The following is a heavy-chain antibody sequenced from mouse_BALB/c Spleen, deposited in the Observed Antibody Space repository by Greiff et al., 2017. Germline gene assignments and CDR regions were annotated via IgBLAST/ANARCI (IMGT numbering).Heavy chain of an antibody. CDR1: GFSLTSYG. D-gene: IGHD1-1*01. J-gene: IGHJ2*01. CDR3: ARNYYYGSRVPYFDY. CDR2: IWSGGST. Sequence: VQLQQSGPGLVQPSQSLSMTCTVSGFSLTSYGVNWVRQSPGKGLEWLGVIWSGGSTDYNAAFLSRLSISKHISKSQVFFKMNRLQANDTAIYYCARNYYYGSRVPYFDYWGQGTTLTVSS. V-gene: IGHV2-2*02.